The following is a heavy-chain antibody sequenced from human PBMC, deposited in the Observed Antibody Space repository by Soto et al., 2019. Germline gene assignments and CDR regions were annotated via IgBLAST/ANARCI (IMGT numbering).Heavy chain of an antibody. J-gene: IGHJ4*02. D-gene: IGHD6-19*01. V-gene: IGHV3-48*01. Sequence: PGGSLRLSCAASGFTFSSYSMNWVRQAPGKGLEWVSYISSSSSNIYYADSVKGRFTISRDNAKNSLYLQMNSLRAEDTAVYFCARDPIPVPMYFFDYWGQGSLVTVSS. CDR3: ARDPIPVPMYFFDY. CDR2: ISSSSSNI. CDR1: GFTFSSYS.